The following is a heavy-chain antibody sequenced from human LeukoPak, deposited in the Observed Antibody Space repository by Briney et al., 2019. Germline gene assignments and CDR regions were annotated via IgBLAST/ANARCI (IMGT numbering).Heavy chain of an antibody. CDR3: AKGNSGWQEDWFDP. V-gene: IGHV3-9*01. Sequence: GGSLRLSCAASGFTCDDYAMHWVRQAPGKGLEWVSGISWNSGSIGYADSVKGRFTISRDNAKNSLYLQMNSLRAEDTALYYCAKGNSGWQEDWFDPWGQGTLVTVSS. D-gene: IGHD6-19*01. CDR1: GFTCDDYA. CDR2: ISWNSGSI. J-gene: IGHJ5*02.